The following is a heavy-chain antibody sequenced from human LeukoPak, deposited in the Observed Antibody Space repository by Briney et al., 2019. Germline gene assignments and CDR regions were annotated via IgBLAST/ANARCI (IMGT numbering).Heavy chain of an antibody. CDR1: GYTFTSYA. Sequence: ASVKVSCKASGYTFTSYAMHWVRQAPGQRLEWMGWINAGNGNTKYSQKFQGRVTITRNTSISTAYMELSSLRSEDTAVYYCARVGVAASLTNYYYYYGMDVWGQGTTVTVSS. D-gene: IGHD2-15*01. CDR3: ARVGVAASLTNYYYYYGMDV. J-gene: IGHJ6*02. V-gene: IGHV1-3*01. CDR2: INAGNGNT.